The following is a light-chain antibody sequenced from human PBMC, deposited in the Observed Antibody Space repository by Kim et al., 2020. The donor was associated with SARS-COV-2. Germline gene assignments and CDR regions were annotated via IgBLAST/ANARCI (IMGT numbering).Light chain of an antibody. CDR1: KLGDKY. CDR3: QAWDRGLWV. J-gene: IGLJ3*02. Sequence: SYELTQPPSVSVSPGQTASITCSGDKLGDKYACWYQQKPGQSPVLVIYQDTKRPSGIPERFSGSNSGNTATLTISGTQAMDEADYYCQAWDRGLWVVGGG. CDR2: QDT. V-gene: IGLV3-1*01.